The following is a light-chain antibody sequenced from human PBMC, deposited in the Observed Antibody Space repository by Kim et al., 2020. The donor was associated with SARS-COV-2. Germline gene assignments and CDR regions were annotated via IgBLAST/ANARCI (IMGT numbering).Light chain of an antibody. Sequence: SPGERATLSCRASQSVRSNLAWYQQKPGQAPRLLIYGASTRAAGIPARFSGSGSGTEFTLTISSLQSEDFAVYYCQQYNIWPPWTFGQGTKVDIK. V-gene: IGKV3-15*01. CDR3: QQYNIWPPWT. CDR1: QSVRSN. CDR2: GAS. J-gene: IGKJ1*01.